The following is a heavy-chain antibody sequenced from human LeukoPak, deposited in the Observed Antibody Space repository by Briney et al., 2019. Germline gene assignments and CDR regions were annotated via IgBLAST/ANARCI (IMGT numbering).Heavy chain of an antibody. CDR1: GGSISSGGYS. J-gene: IGHJ4*02. V-gene: IGHV4-30-2*01. D-gene: IGHD6-6*01. CDR2: IYHSGST. CDR3: ARGSSSSPTVFDY. Sequence: SQTLSLTCAVSGGSISSGGYSWSWIRQPPGKGLEWIGYIYHSGSTYYNPSLKSRVTISVDRSKNQFSLKLSSVTAADTAVYYCARGSSSSPTVFDYWGQGTLVTVSS.